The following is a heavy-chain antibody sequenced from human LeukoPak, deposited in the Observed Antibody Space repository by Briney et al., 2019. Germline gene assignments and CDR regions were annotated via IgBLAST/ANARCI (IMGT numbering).Heavy chain of an antibody. V-gene: IGHV4-30-2*01. CDR2: IYHSGST. CDR3: ARSVSPVTIFGVADAFDI. Sequence: KPSQTLSLTCTVSGGSISSGGYYWSWIRQPPGKGLEWIGYIYHSGSTYYNPSLKSRVTISVDRSKNQFSLKLSSVTAADTAVYYCARSVSPVTIFGVADAFDIWGQGTMVTVSS. D-gene: IGHD3-3*01. J-gene: IGHJ3*02. CDR1: GGSISSGGYY.